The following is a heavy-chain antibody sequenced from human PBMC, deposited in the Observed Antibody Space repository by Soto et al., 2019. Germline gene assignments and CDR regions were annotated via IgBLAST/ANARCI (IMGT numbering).Heavy chain of an antibody. CDR2: INHSGST. J-gene: IGHJ4*02. D-gene: IGHD3-16*02. CDR1: VGSLIGYY. V-gene: IGHV4-34*01. CDR3: ARGKLSDYVWGSYRYHFDY. Sequence: SETLSLTCSFYVGSLIGYYWSWIRQPPGNGLEWIVEINHSGSTNYNPSLKSRVTISVDTSKNQFSLKLSSVTAADTAVYYCARGKLSDYVWGSYRYHFDYWGQGTVVTVSS.